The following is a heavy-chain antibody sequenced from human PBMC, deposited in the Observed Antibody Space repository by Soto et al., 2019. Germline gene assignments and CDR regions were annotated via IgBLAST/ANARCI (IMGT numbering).Heavy chain of an antibody. CDR2: IAYDGRNK. J-gene: IGHJ4*02. D-gene: IGHD6-13*01. V-gene: IGHV3-30*04. Sequence: PGGSLRLSCAASGFTFSSYAMHWVRQAPGKGLEWVAVIAYDGRNKYYADSVKGRFTISRDNAKNTLYLQMNSLRAEDTAVYYCARDLSEIAAAGYYFDYWGQGTLVTVSS. CDR3: ARDLSEIAAAGYYFDY. CDR1: GFTFSSYA.